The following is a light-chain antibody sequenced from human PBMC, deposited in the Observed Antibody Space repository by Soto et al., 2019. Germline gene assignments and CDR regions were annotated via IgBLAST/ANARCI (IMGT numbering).Light chain of an antibody. CDR2: AAC. J-gene: IGKJ4*01. V-gene: IGKV1-12*01. Sequence: DIQMTQSPSAVASSVGDSVTITCRARQGISSWLAWYQQNPGKAPNLLIYAACSLQSGVPSRFSGSGSGTDFTLTISSLQPEVFATYYWKQDNSFPGFGGGTKVEIQ. CDR1: QGISSW. CDR3: KQDNSFPG.